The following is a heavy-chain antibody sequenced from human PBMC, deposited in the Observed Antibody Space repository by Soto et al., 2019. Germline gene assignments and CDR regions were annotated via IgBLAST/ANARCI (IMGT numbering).Heavy chain of an antibody. V-gene: IGHV1-69*01. Sequence: QVQLVQSGAEVKKPGSSVKVSCKASGITFSSFAFTWVRQAPGQGLEWMRGVIPIFGTTNYAQKFQGRITITPEESTSTAHMELSSLRTEDTAVYYCEIFPVIIAVTGDYCDKDVWGQGTTVTVSS. CDR2: VIPIFGTT. J-gene: IGHJ6*02. CDR3: EIFPVIIAVTGDYCDKDV. CDR1: GITFSSFA. D-gene: IGHD7-27*01.